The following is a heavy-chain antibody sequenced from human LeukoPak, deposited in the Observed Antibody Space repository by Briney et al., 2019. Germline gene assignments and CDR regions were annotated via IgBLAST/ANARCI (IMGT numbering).Heavy chain of an antibody. J-gene: IGHJ4*02. Sequence: SETLSLTCTISGGSISSSSYYWGWIRQPPGKGLEWIGEINHSGSTNYNPSLKSRVTISVDTSKNQFSLKLSSVTAADTAVYYCARGYPPLWAFPVFWPPSPNEKYVSTFDYWGQGTLVTVSS. CDR3: ARGYPPLWAFPVFWPPSPNEKYVSTFDY. V-gene: IGHV4-39*07. CDR1: GGSISSSSYY. D-gene: IGHD3-22*01. CDR2: INHSGST.